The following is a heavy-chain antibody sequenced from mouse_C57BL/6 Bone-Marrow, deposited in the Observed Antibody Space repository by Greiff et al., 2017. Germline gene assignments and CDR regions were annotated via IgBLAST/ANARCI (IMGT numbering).Heavy chain of an antibody. CDR2: ISNGGGST. J-gene: IGHJ1*03. V-gene: IGHV5-12*01. CDR3: ARQDGNYWYFDV. CDR1: GFTFSDYY. D-gene: IGHD2-1*01. Sequence: EVQLQESGGGLVQPGGSLKLSCAASGFTFSDYYMYWVRQTPEKRLEWVAYISNGGGSTYYPETVKGRFTISRDNAKNTLYLQMSRLKSEDTGMNYCARQDGNYWYFDVWGTGTTVTVSS.